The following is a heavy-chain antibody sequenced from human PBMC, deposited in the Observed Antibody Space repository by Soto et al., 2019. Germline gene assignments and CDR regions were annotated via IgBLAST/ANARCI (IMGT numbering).Heavy chain of an antibody. V-gene: IGHV3-7*01. CDR3: VRVRCSGTSCRRGWYFDL. J-gene: IGHJ2*01. Sequence: EVQLVESGGGLVQPGGSLRLSCAASGFTFSSYWMSWVRQAPGKGLEWVANIKQDGSEKYYVDSMKGRFTISRDNAKNSLFLQMNSLRAEDTAVYYGVRVRCSGTSCRRGWYFDLWGRGTLVTVSS. CDR2: IKQDGSEK. CDR1: GFTFSSYW. D-gene: IGHD2-15*01.